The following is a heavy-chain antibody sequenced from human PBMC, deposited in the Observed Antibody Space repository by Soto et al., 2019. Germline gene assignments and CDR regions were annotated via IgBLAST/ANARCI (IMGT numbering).Heavy chain of an antibody. CDR2: INAGNGNT. CDR3: AKERSYYDSSGYRRSYYYGMDV. CDR1: GYTFTSYA. Sequence: EASVKVSCKASGYTFTSYAMHWVRQAPGQRLEWMGWINAGNGNTKYSQKFQGRVTITRDTSASTAYMELSSLRSEDTAVYYCAKERSYYDSSGYRRSYYYGMDVWGQGTTVTVSS. V-gene: IGHV1-3*01. D-gene: IGHD3-22*01. J-gene: IGHJ6*02.